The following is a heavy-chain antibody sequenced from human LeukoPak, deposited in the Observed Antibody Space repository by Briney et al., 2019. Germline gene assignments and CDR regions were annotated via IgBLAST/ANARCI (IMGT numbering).Heavy chain of an antibody. CDR1: GGSISSGGYY. D-gene: IGHD4-17*01. J-gene: IGHJ5*02. Sequence: SQTLSLTCTVSGGSISSGGYYWSWIRQHPGKGLEWIGYIYYSGSTYYNPSLKSRVTISVDTSKNQFSLKLSSVTAADTAVYYCARGGDYGDHTAWFDPWGQGTPVTVSS. CDR2: IYYSGST. V-gene: IGHV4-31*03. CDR3: ARGGDYGDHTAWFDP.